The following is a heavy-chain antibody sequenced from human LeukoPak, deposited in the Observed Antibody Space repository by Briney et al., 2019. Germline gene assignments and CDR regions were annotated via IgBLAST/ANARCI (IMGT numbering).Heavy chain of an antibody. CDR3: AKYSGH. CDR2: ITDSGGDT. V-gene: IGHV3-23*01. J-gene: IGHJ4*02. Sequence: GGSLRLSCAASGFTFRNYAMSWVRQAPGKGLEWVSGITDSGGDTYYADSVKGRFTISRDNSKNTLYLQMNSLRAEDTAVYYCAKYSGHWGQGTLVTVSS. CDR1: GFTFRNYA. D-gene: IGHD2-21*01.